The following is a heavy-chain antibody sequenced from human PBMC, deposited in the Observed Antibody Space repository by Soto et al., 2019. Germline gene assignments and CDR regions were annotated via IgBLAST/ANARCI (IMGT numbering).Heavy chain of an antibody. CDR3: ATDPFSGSYYGFYI. J-gene: IGHJ3*02. CDR2: IKSKSDGGTT. V-gene: IGHV3-15*01. D-gene: IGHD1-26*01. Sequence: EGSLRLSCAASGFTFSNAWMNWVRQAPGKGLEWVGRIKSKSDGGTTDYAAPVQGRFIVSRDDSKNTLYLQMQSLRTEDTAVYYCATDPFSGSYYGFYIQGQGTRFTVSS. CDR1: GFTFSNAW.